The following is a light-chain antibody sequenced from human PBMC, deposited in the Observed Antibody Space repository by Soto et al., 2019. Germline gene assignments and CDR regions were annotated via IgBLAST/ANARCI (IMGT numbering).Light chain of an antibody. CDR3: QQYDRSSPT. Sequence: DIQMTQSPSTLSASVGDGVTITCRASQNISVWLAWYQQRPGKAPKFLIYDASNLETGVSSRFSGSGSGTEFTLTIRRLQPDDFATYYCQQYDRSSPTFGQGTKLEIK. CDR1: QNISVW. V-gene: IGKV1-5*01. CDR2: DAS. J-gene: IGKJ2*01.